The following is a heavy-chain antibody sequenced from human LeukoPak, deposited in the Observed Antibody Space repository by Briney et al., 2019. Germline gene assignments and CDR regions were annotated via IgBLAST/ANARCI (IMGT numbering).Heavy chain of an antibody. CDR3: ARVAAGIGFFQH. CDR1: GGSISSYY. D-gene: IGHD6-13*01. J-gene: IGHJ1*01. V-gene: IGHV4-59*08. Sequence: KPSETLSLTCTVSGGSISSYYWSWIRQPPGKGLEWIGYIYYSGSTNYNPSLKSRVTISVDTSKNQLSLKLNSVTAPDTAVYYCARVAAGIGFFQHWGQGTLVTVSS. CDR2: IYYSGST.